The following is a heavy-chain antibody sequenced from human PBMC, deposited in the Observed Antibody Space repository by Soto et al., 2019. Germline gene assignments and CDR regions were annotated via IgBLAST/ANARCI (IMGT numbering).Heavy chain of an antibody. Sequence: SETLSLTCSVSGGSISSGYWTWIRHPPGKGLEWIGYIYLGGSINYNPSLKSRVIISVDTAKNQFSLKLSSVTAADTAVYFCARAFGDPNDYDSSGYSLKDAFDIWGQGTMVTVSS. V-gene: IGHV4-59*08. CDR2: IYLGGSI. J-gene: IGHJ3*02. CDR1: GGSISSGY. D-gene: IGHD3-22*01. CDR3: ARAFGDPNDYDSSGYSLKDAFDI.